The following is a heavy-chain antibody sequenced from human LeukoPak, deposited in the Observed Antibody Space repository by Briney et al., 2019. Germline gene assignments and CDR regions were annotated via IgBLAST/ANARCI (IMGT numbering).Heavy chain of an antibody. CDR1: GGSISNYY. CDR3: ARGVYIAAAQYGY. Sequence: SETLSLTCTVSGGSISNYYWSWIRQPPGKGLEWIGYIYYSGTTNYNPSLKSRVTISVDKSKNQFSLKLNSVTAADTAVYYCARGVYIAAAQYGYWGQGTLVTVSS. V-gene: IGHV4-59*01. D-gene: IGHD6-13*01. J-gene: IGHJ4*02. CDR2: IYYSGTT.